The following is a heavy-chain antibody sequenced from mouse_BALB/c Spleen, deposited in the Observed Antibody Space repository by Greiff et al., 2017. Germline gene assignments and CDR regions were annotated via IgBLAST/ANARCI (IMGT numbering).Heavy chain of an antibody. D-gene: IGHD1-1*01. J-gene: IGHJ4*01. CDR2: INPGSGGT. Sequence: VQLQQSGAELVRPGTSVKVSCKASGYAFTNYLIEWVKQRPGQGLEWIGVINPGSGGTNYNEKFKGKATLTADKSSSTAYMQLSSLTSDDSAVYFCARDYYGSSLLYAMDDWGQGTSVTVSS. CDR1: GYAFTNYL. V-gene: IGHV1-54*03. CDR3: ARDYYGSSLLYAMDD.